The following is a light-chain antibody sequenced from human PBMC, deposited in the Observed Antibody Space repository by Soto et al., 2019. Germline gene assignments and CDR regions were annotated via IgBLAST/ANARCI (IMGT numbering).Light chain of an antibody. V-gene: IGKV1-33*01. J-gene: IGKJ4*01. CDR3: QQYNSMLS. Sequence: DIQMTQSPSSLSASEGDRVTITCQSSHDVSRNLNWFQQKPGEAPQLLIYDASNLERGVQSRFSGSGSGTDFTLTISSLQPEDVAPYYCQQYNSMLSFGGGTEVEIK. CDR1: HDVSRN. CDR2: DAS.